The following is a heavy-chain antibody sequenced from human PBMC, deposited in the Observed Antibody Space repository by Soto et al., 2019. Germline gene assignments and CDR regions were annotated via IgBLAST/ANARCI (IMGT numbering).Heavy chain of an antibody. D-gene: IGHD3-10*01. CDR3: AKGVLSFHYGMGV. Sequence: GGSLRLSCATSGFTFNTYPMTWVRQAPGKGLEWVASISSTAGRTSSYADSVKGRFAISRDFSDNSVYLEMNNLRADDTAVYFCAKGVLSFHYGMGVWGQGATVTVSS. J-gene: IGHJ6*02. CDR2: ISSTAGRTS. CDR1: GFTFNTYP. V-gene: IGHV3-23*01.